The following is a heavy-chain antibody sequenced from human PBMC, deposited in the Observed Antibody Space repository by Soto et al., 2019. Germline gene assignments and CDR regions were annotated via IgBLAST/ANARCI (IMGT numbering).Heavy chain of an antibody. Sequence: ASVKVSCKASGYTFTNYAMHWVRQAPGQGLEWMGTVNPSGGHTTYAQHFLGRVTMTRDTSTSTLYMELTSLTSDDTAIYYCARGGHVVVVTAALDYWGQGTLVTVS. CDR2: VNPSGGHT. J-gene: IGHJ4*02. D-gene: IGHD2-21*02. CDR3: ARGGHVVVVTAALDY. V-gene: IGHV1-46*01. CDR1: GYTFTNYA.